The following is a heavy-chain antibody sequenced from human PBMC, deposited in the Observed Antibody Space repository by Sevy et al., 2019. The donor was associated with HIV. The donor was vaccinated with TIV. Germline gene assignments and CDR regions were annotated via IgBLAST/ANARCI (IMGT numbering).Heavy chain of an antibody. V-gene: IGHV3-11*01. CDR3: ATDESRVSLGY. CDR2: ISNSGSDR. J-gene: IGHJ4*02. Sequence: GGSLRLSCAASGFTFSDYYMSWIRQAPGKGLEWISYISNSGSDRFYADSVKGRFTISRDKAKNSLYLQMNSLRAEDKAVYYCATDESRVSLGYWGQGTLVTVSS. D-gene: IGHD7-27*01. CDR1: GFTFSDYY.